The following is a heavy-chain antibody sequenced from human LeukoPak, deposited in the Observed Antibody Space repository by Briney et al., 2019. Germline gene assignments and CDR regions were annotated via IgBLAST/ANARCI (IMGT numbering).Heavy chain of an antibody. Sequence: SETLSLTCTVSGGTISSYYWSWIRQPPGKGLEWIGYIYYSGSTNYNPSLKSRVTISVDTSKNQFSLKLSSVTAADTAVYYCARHSRVGRGLDYWGQGTLVTVSS. CDR1: GGTISSYY. CDR2: IYYSGST. D-gene: IGHD3-16*01. J-gene: IGHJ4*02. V-gene: IGHV4-59*08. CDR3: ARHSRVGRGLDY.